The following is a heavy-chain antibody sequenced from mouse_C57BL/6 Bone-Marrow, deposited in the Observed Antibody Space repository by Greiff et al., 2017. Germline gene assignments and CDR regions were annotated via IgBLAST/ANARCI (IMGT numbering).Heavy chain of an antibody. CDR1: GFSLTSYG. V-gene: IGHV2-2*01. CDR2: IWSGGST. J-gene: IGHJ4*01. CDR3: ARIGVYYGNYDAMDY. Sequence: QVQLKQSGPGLVQPSQSLSITCTVSGFSLTSYGVHWVRQSPGKGLEWLGVIWSGGSTDYNAAFISRLSIGKDNSKGHVFFKMHSLQADDTAIYYCARIGVYYGNYDAMDYWGQGTSVTVSS. D-gene: IGHD2-1*01.